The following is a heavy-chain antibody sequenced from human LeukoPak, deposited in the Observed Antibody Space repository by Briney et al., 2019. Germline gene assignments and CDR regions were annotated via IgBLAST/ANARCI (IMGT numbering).Heavy chain of an antibody. D-gene: IGHD4-11*01. J-gene: IGHJ4*02. CDR2: ISRSGGST. Sequence: GGSLRLSCAASGVTFSSYAMSGVRHAPGKGLEWVSAISRSGGSTDYADSVEGSFTISRDNYKNTLYLQMNSLRAEDTAVYYCAKTVSYSIPNPDDYWGQGTLVAVSS. V-gene: IGHV3-23*01. CDR1: GVTFSSYA. CDR3: AKTVSYSIPNPDDY.